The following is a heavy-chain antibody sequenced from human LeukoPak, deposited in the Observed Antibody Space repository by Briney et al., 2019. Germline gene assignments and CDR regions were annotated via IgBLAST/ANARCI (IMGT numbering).Heavy chain of an antibody. CDR1: GYSISSGYY. D-gene: IGHD3-10*01. J-gene: IGHJ4*02. Sequence: SETLSLTCAVSGYSISSGYYWGWIRQPPGKGLEWIGSIYHRGSTYHNPSLKSRVTISVDMSKNQFSLKLSSVTAADTAVYYCAGWFGELLSLFTYWGQGTLVTVSS. CDR3: AGWFGELLSLFTY. CDR2: IYHRGST. V-gene: IGHV4-38-2*01.